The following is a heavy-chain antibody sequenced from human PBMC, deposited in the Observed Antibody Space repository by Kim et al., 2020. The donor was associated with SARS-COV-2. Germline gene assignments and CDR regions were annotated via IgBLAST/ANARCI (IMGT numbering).Heavy chain of an antibody. V-gene: IGHV1-46*01. D-gene: IGHD3-9*01. CDR1: GYTFTSYY. CDR3: AGEGYDMLTGYYWQSFDY. J-gene: IGHJ4*02. CDR2: INPNGGSM. Sequence: ASVKVSCKASGYTFTSYYMHWVRQAAGQGLEWMGHINPNGGSMKYAQKTQGRVTMTSDTSTSTVYMELSSLSFEDTAVYHCAGEGYDMLTGYYWQSFDYWGQGTLVTVSS.